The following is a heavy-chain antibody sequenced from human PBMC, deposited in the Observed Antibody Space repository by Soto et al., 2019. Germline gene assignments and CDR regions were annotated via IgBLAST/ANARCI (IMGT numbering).Heavy chain of an antibody. V-gene: IGHV4-59*12. CDR1: GSSISSDY. Sequence: SETLSLTCTVSGSSISSDYCSWIRQPPGKGLEWIGYISYSGSTNYNPSLKSRVTISVDTSKNQFSLKLSSVTAADTAVYYCASVGDDPYYYFDYWGQGTLVTVSS. D-gene: IGHD4-17*01. CDR2: ISYSGST. CDR3: ASVGDDPYYYFDY. J-gene: IGHJ4*02.